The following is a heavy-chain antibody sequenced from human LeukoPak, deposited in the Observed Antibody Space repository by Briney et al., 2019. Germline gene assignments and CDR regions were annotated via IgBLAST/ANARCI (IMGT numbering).Heavy chain of an antibody. CDR3: AKEPYSSSWYFDY. Sequence: RGTLSLSCAASGFTLSSYAMSCVRQAPGKGREWVSAISGSGGSTYYADSVKGRFTISRDNSKNTLYLQMNSLRAEDTAVYYCAKEPYSSSWYFDYWGQGTLVTVSS. CDR2: ISGSGGST. J-gene: IGHJ4*02. V-gene: IGHV3-23*01. CDR1: GFTLSSYA. D-gene: IGHD6-13*01.